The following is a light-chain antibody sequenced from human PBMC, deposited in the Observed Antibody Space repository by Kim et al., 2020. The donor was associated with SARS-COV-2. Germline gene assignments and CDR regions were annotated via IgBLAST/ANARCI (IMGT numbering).Light chain of an antibody. J-gene: IGKJ2*01. Sequence: EIVMTQSPATLSVSPGERPTLSCRASQSVSSNLAWYQQKPGQAPRLLIYGASTRATGIPARFSGSGSGTEFTLTISSLQSEDFAVYYCQQYNNWPMYTFGQGTKLEI. CDR2: GAS. CDR1: QSVSSN. CDR3: QQYNNWPMYT. V-gene: IGKV3-15*01.